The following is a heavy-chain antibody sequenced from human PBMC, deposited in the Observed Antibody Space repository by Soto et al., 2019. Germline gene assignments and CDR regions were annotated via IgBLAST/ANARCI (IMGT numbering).Heavy chain of an antibody. CDR1: GFTVSSNC. CDR2: IYSGGST. Sequence: GGSLRLSCAASGFTVSSNCMSGVRQAPGKGLEWVSVIYSGGSTYYADSVKGRFTISRDNSKNTLYLQMNSLRAEDTAVYYCAREKYDSSGYDNYWGQGTLVTVSS. V-gene: IGHV3-53*01. J-gene: IGHJ4*02. D-gene: IGHD3-22*01. CDR3: AREKYDSSGYDNY.